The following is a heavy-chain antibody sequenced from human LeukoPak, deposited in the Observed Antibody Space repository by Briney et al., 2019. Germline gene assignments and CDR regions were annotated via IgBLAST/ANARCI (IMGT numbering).Heavy chain of an antibody. Sequence: GGSLRLSCAAPGFTFSSYWMHWVRQAPGKGLVWVSRINSDGSSTSYADSVKGRFTISRDNAKNTLYLQMNSLRAEDTAVYYCARDGDSSLFDYWGQGTLVTVSS. D-gene: IGHD7-27*01. CDR1: GFTFSSYW. CDR2: INSDGSST. J-gene: IGHJ4*02. V-gene: IGHV3-74*01. CDR3: ARDGDSSLFDY.